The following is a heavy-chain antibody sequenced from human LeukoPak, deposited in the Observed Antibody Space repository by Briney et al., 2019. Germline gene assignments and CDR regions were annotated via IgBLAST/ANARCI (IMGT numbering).Heavy chain of an antibody. D-gene: IGHD3-22*01. CDR1: GFTFSSYG. CDR2: IRYDGSNK. CDR3: ARDHYYDSSGYYWH. Sequence: PGGSLRLSCAASGFTFSSYGMHWVRQAPGKGLEWVAFIRYDGSNKYYADSVKGRFTISRDNSKNTLYLQMNSLRAEDTAVYYCARDHYYDSSGYYWHWGQGTLVTVSS. V-gene: IGHV3-30*02. J-gene: IGHJ1*01.